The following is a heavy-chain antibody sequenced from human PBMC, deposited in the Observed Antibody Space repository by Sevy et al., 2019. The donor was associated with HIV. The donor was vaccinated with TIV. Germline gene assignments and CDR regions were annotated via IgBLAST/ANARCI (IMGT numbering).Heavy chain of an antibody. Sequence: GGSLRLSCAASGFTFSSYWMHWVRQAPGKGLVWVSRINSDGSSTSYADSVKGRFTISRDNAKNTLYLQMNSLRAEDTAVYYYARDSYYYYGMDVWGQGTTVTVSS. V-gene: IGHV3-74*01. CDR3: ARDSYYYYGMDV. CDR2: INSDGSST. CDR1: GFTFSSYW. J-gene: IGHJ6*02.